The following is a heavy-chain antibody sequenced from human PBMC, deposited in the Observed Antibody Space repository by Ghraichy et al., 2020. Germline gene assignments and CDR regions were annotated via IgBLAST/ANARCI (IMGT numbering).Heavy chain of an antibody. CDR1: GGSISSGGYY. D-gene: IGHD3-3*01. V-gene: IGHV4-31*03. CDR2: IYYSGST. J-gene: IGHJ6*02. CDR3: ARDSPILEWLFLVQAPATGGMDV. Sequence: SQTLSLTCTVSGGSISSGGYYWSWIRQHPGKGLEWIGYIYYSGSTYYNPSLKSRVTISVDTSKNQFSLKLSSVTAADTAVYYCARDSPILEWLFLVQAPATGGMDVWGQGTTVTVSS.